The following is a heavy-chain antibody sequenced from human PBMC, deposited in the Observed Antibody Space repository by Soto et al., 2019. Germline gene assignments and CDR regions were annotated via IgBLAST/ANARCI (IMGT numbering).Heavy chain of an antibody. J-gene: IGHJ4*02. V-gene: IGHV1-69*02. D-gene: IGHD5-12*01. CDR1: GGTFSSYT. CDR3: ERYNVEMATTYYFDY. CDR2: IIPILGIA. Sequence: QVQLVQSGAEVKKPGSSVKVSCKASGGTFSSYTISWVRQAPGQGLEWMGRIIPILGIANYAQKFQGRVTITADKSTSTAYMELSSLRSEDTAVYYCERYNVEMATTYYFDYWGQGTLVTVSS.